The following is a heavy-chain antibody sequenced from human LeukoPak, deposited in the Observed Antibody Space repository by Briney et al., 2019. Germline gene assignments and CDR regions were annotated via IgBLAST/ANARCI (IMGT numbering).Heavy chain of an antibody. CDR1: GFTVSSNY. J-gene: IGHJ4*02. V-gene: IGHV3-66*02. CDR3: ARGLDYIVVDF. CDR2: LYSAGNT. D-gene: IGHD5-12*01. Sequence: GGSLRLSCAASGFTVSSNYMNWVRQAPGKGLEWVSVLYSAGNTCYADSVKGRFTISRDNSKNTLFLQMDSLRPEDTAVYYCARGLDYIVVDFWGQGTLVTVSS.